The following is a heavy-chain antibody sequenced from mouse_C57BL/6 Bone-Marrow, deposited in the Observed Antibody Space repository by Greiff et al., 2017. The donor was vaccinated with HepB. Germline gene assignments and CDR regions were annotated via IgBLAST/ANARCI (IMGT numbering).Heavy chain of an antibody. V-gene: IGHV1-15*01. CDR2: IDPETGGT. CDR1: GYTFTDYE. D-gene: IGHD1-1*01. Sequence: VKLQESGAELVRPGASVTLSCKASGYTFTDYEMHWVKQTPVHGLEWIGAIDPETGGTAYNQKFKGKAILTADKSSSTAYMELRSLTSEDSAVYYCTRGVYYYGSSWYFDVWGTGTTVTVSS. CDR3: TRGVYYYGSSWYFDV. J-gene: IGHJ1*03.